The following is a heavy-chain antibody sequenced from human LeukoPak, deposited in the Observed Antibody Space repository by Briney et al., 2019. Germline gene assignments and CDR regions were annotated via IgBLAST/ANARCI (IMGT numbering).Heavy chain of an antibody. V-gene: IGHV3-23*01. CDR1: GFTFSSYA. Sequence: GGSLRPSCAASGFTFSSYAMSWVRQAPGKGLEWVSAISGSGVSTYYADSVKGRFTISRDNSKNTLYLQMNSLRAEDTAVYYCAKDYCSGGSCYSSFDYWGQGTLVTVSS. CDR2: ISGSGVST. CDR3: AKDYCSGGSCYSSFDY. J-gene: IGHJ4*02. D-gene: IGHD2-15*01.